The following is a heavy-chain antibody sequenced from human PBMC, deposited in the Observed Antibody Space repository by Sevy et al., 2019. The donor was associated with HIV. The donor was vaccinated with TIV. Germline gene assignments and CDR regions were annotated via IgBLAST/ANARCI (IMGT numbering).Heavy chain of an antibody. Sequence: GGSLRLSCAASGFTFSSYSMNWVRQAPGKGLEWVSYISSSSSTIYYADSVKGRFTISRDNAKNSLYVQMNSLRAEDTAVYYCARVGYIGYCSGGSCYSGSFRYGMDVWGQGTTVTVSS. CDR1: GFTFSSYS. CDR3: ARVGYIGYCSGGSCYSGSFRYGMDV. CDR2: ISSSSSTI. D-gene: IGHD2-15*01. V-gene: IGHV3-48*01. J-gene: IGHJ6*02.